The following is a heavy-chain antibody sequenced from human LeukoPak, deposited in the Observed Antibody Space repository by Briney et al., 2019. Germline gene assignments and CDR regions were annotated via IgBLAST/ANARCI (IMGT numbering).Heavy chain of an antibody. J-gene: IGHJ3*02. CDR3: ASGNYYDSSGDAFDI. D-gene: IGHD3-22*01. Sequence: GGSLRLSCAASGFTFSDYYMSWIRQAPGKGLEWVSYISSSGSTIYYADSVKGRFTISRDNAKNSLYLQMNSLRAEDTAVYYCASGNYYDSSGDAFDIWGQRTMVTVSS. CDR1: GFTFSDYY. CDR2: ISSSGSTI. V-gene: IGHV3-11*04.